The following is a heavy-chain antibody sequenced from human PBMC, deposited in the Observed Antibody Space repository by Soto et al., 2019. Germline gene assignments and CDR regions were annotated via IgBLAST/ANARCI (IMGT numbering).Heavy chain of an antibody. Sequence: QVQLVESGGGVVQPGRSLRLSCAASGFTFSSYGMHWVRQAPGKGLEWVAVIWYDGSNKYYADSVKGRFTISRDNSKNTLYLQLNSLRADDTAVYYCARDTHEYGDYPFAFDIWGQGTMVTFSA. V-gene: IGHV3-33*01. J-gene: IGHJ3*02. CDR2: IWYDGSNK. CDR1: GFTFSSYG. CDR3: ARDTHEYGDYPFAFDI. D-gene: IGHD4-17*01.